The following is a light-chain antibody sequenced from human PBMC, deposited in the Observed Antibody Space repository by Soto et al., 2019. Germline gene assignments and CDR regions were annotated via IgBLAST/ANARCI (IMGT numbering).Light chain of an antibody. CDR2: KAS. J-gene: IGKJ1*01. Sequence: DVQMTQSPSTLSASVGDRVTITCRASQTISSWLAWYQQKPGKAPKLLIYKASTLKSGVPSRFSGSGSGTEFTLTISSLQPDDFATYYCQHYNSHSEAFGQGTKVAIK. V-gene: IGKV1-5*03. CDR3: QHYNSHSEA. CDR1: QTISSW.